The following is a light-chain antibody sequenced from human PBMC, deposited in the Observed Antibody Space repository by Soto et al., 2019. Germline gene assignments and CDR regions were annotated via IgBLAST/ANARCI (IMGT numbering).Light chain of an antibody. J-gene: IGKJ1*01. CDR3: QQYGSSPWA. CDR1: QSVSGW. CDR2: GVS. Sequence: TQSPSSLSASVGDRVTITCRASQSVSGWLAWYQQTPGQAPRLLIEGVSSRATGIPDRFSGSGSGTDFALTITRLEPEDFAVYYCQQYGSSPWAFGQGTKVDIK. V-gene: IGKV3-20*01.